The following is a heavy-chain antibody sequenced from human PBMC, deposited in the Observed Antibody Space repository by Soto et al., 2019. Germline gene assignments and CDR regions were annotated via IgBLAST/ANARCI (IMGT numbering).Heavy chain of an antibody. CDR2: ISGSGGST. D-gene: IGHD4-17*01. CDR3: AKLRWDGDYGKYYYYYYMDV. CDR1: GFTFSSYA. V-gene: IGHV3-23*01. Sequence: GGSLRLSCAASGFTFSSYAMSWVSQAPGKGLEWVSAISGSGGSTYYADSVKGRFTISRDNSKNTLYLQMNSLRAEDKAVYYCAKLRWDGDYGKYYYYYYMDVWGKGTTVTVSS. J-gene: IGHJ6*03.